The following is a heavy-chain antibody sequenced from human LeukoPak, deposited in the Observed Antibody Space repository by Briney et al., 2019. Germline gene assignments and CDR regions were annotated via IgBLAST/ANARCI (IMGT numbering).Heavy chain of an antibody. D-gene: IGHD3-16*01. CDR2: IWSDSTNK. CDR1: GFTFSTYA. J-gene: IGHJ4*02. V-gene: IGHV3-33*01. Sequence: PGGSLRLSCAASGFTFSTYAMHWVRQAPGKGLEWVAVIWSDSTNKYYADSVRGRFTISRDNSKSTLYLQMNSLRAEDTAIYYCARGGRIDGYNDWGQGTLVTVSS. CDR3: ARGGRIDGYND.